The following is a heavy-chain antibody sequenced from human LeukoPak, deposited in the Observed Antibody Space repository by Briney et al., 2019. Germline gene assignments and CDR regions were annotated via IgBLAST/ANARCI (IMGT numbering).Heavy chain of an antibody. CDR1: GFTVSSNY. J-gene: IGHJ4*02. Sequence: GGSLRLFCAASGFTVSSNYMSWVRQAPGKGLEWVSVIYSGGRTYYADSVEGRFTISRNKSKNTLYLQMNSLRAEDTAVYYCVRDYDYWGQGTLVTVSS. V-gene: IGHV3-53*01. CDR3: VRDYDY. CDR2: IYSGGRT.